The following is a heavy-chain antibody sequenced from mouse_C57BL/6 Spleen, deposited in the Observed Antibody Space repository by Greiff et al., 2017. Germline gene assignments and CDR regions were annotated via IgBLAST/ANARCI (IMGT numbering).Heavy chain of an antibody. CDR2: ISDGGSYT. V-gene: IGHV5-4*01. D-gene: IGHD3-2*02. Sequence: EVKLVESGGGLVKPGGSLKLSCAASGFTFSSYAMSWVRQTPEKRLEWVATISDGGSYTYYPDNVKGRFTISRDNAKNNLYLQMSHLKSEDTAMYYCARDQGGTWDYWGQGTTLTVSS. CDR3: ARDQGGTWDY. CDR1: GFTFSSYA. J-gene: IGHJ2*01.